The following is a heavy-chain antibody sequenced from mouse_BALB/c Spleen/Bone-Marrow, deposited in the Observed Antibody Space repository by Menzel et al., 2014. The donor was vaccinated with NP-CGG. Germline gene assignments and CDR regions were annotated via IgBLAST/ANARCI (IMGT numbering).Heavy chain of an antibody. V-gene: IGHV7-3*02. CDR1: GFTFTDYY. Sequence: DVMLVESGGGLVQPGGSLRLSCTTSGFTFTDYYMSWVRQPPGKALEWLAFIRNKAYGYTTEYSASVRGRFTISRDNSQSILYLQMNTLRAEDSATYYCAGCPMDYWGQGTSVTVSS. CDR2: IRNKAYGYTT. CDR3: AGCPMDY. J-gene: IGHJ4*01.